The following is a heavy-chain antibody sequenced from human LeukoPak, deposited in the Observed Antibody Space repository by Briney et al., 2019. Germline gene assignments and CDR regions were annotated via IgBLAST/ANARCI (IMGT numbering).Heavy chain of an antibody. V-gene: IGHV4-61*08. J-gene: IGHJ4*02. D-gene: IGHD6-19*01. CDR3: ARHIVVADYYFDY. CDR1: GGSISSGDYY. CDR2: IYYSGST. Sequence: PSETLSLTCTVSGGSISSGDYYWSWIRQPPGKGLEWIGYIYYSGSTNYNPSLKSRVTISVDTSKNQFSLKLSSVTAADTAVYYCARHIVVADYYFDYWGQGTLVTVSS.